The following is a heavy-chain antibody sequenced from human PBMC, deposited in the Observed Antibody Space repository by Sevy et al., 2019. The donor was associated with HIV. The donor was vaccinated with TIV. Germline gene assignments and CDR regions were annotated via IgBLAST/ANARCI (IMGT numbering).Heavy chain of an antibody. CDR2: INPNSGGT. V-gene: IGHV1-2*02. J-gene: IGHJ6*03. D-gene: IGHD6-13*01. CDR1: GYTFTGYY. CDR3: ARGGGIADYYYYYMDV. Sequence: ASVKVSCKASGYTFTGYYMHWVRQAPGQGLEWMGWINPNSGGTNYAQKFQGRVNMTRDTSISTAYMELSRLRSDDTAVYYCARGGGIADYYYYYMDVWGKGTTVTVSS.